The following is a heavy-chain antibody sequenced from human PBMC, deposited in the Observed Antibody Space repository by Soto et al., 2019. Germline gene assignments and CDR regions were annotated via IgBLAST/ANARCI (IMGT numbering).Heavy chain of an antibody. J-gene: IGHJ6*03. CDR1: GYIFLNYG. CDR3: ARGVRVSADYDYYRDV. CDR2: ISAENGDT. D-gene: IGHD3-10*02. Sequence: QVQLVQSGAELKKPGASLKVSCKASGYIFLNYGVSWVRQAPGQGLEWIGWISAENGDTNYAQKFQGRATMTTDTLTSTAYVDVRSLSSHDTAVYYCARGVRVSADYDYYRDVWGKGTMVTVSS. V-gene: IGHV1-18*01.